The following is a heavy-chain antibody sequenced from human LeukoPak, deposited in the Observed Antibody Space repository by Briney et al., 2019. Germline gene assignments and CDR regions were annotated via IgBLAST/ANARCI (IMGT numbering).Heavy chain of an antibody. V-gene: IGHV3-21*04. CDR3: ARDRGRMGITMGSDAFDI. CDR1: GFTFSSYS. CDR2: TTSSGRYI. J-gene: IGHJ3*02. Sequence: PGGSLTLSCAASGFTFSSYSMNWVRQAPGKGLEWVSSTTSSGRYIYYADSVKGRFTISRDNAKNSLYLQMNSLRAEDTAVYYCARDRGRMGITMGSDAFDIWGQGTMVTVSS. D-gene: IGHD3-10*01.